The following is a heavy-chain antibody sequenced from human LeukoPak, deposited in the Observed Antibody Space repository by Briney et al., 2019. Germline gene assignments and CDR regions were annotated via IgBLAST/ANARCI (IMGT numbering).Heavy chain of an antibody. Sequence: SETLSLTCTVSGGSISSGSYYWSWIRQPAGKGLEWIGRIYTSGSTNYNPSLKSRVTISVDTSKNQFSLKLSSVTAADTAVYYCARDPGYYYGSGTPRAFDYWGQGTLVTVSS. J-gene: IGHJ4*02. V-gene: IGHV4-61*02. D-gene: IGHD3-10*01. CDR2: IYTSGST. CDR3: ARDPGYYYGSGTPRAFDY. CDR1: GGSISSGSYY.